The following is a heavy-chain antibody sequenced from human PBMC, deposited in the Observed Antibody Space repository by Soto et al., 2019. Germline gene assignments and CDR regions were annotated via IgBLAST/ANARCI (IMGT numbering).Heavy chain of an antibody. D-gene: IGHD2-21*02. CDR1: GYNFIAYY. Sequence: QVQLVQSGAEVKKPGSSVKLSCKASGYNFIAYYIYWVRQAPGQRPEWMGMINPRSGDTNNAQKVEGRVTVNRDTSTSTAYLELSSLRSEDAAVYYCAKYCGGDCRHFDAWGQGTLVTVSS. CDR2: INPRSGDT. J-gene: IGHJ4*02. V-gene: IGHV1-46*01. CDR3: AKYCGGDCRHFDA.